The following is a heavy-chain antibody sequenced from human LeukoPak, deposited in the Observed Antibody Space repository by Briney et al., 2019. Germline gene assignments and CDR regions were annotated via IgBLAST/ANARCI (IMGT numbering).Heavy chain of an antibody. CDR2: IIPIFGTA. J-gene: IGHJ1*01. CDR3: ARSVSDIVVVPAATKSGAEYFQH. D-gene: IGHD2-2*01. CDR1: GGTFSSYA. Sequence: SVKVSCKASGGTFSSYAISWVRQAPGQGLEWMGGIIPIFGTANYAQKFQGRVTITADESTSTAYMELSSLRSEDTAVYYCARSVSDIVVVPAATKSGAEYFQHWGQGTLVTVSS. V-gene: IGHV1-69*01.